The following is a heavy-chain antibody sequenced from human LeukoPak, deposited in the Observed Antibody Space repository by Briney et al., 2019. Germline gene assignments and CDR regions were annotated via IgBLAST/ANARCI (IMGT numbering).Heavy chain of an antibody. CDR1: GGSISSYY. Sequence: PSETLSLTCTVSGGSISSYYWSWIRQPPGKGLEWIGYFYYSGGTNYNPSLKSRVTISVDTSKNQFSLKLSSVTAADTAVYYCARDRLDGAAAGWYFDLWGRGTLVTVSS. J-gene: IGHJ2*01. D-gene: IGHD6-13*01. CDR2: FYYSGGT. V-gene: IGHV4-59*12. CDR3: ARDRLDGAAAGWYFDL.